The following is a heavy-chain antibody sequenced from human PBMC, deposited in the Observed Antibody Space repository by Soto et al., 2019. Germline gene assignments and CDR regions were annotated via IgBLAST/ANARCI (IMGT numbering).Heavy chain of an antibody. Sequence: QVQLQESGPGLVKPSQTLSLTCTVSGGSISSGDYYWSWIRQPPGKGLEWIGYIYYSGSTYYNPSLKSRVTIXXDXSXXQFSLKLSSVTAADTAVYYCARRGAVTTFENWFDPWGQGTLVTVSS. D-gene: IGHD4-17*01. J-gene: IGHJ5*02. CDR1: GGSISSGDYY. V-gene: IGHV4-30-4*01. CDR3: ARRGAVTTFENWFDP. CDR2: IYYSGST.